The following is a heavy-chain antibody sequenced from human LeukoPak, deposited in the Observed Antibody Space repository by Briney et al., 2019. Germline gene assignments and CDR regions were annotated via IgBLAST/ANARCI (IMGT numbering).Heavy chain of an antibody. D-gene: IGHD2-2*02. Sequence: SGTLSLTCAVSVGSISSGNWWSWVRQSPGKGLEWIGEIYHNGTRNYNPSLKSRVTISADTFKNHFSLKLTSVTPADTAVYYCATAPILRGEGGEHYKYGMDVWGQGTTVIVSS. CDR2: IYHNGTR. V-gene: IGHV4-4*02. J-gene: IGHJ6*02. CDR1: VGSISSGNW. CDR3: ATAPILRGEGGEHYKYGMDV.